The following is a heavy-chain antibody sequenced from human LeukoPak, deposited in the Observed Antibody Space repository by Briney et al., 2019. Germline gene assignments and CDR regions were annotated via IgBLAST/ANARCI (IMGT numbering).Heavy chain of an antibody. V-gene: IGHV4-39*01. D-gene: IGHD2-15*01. CDR1: GGSISSGSYY. Sequence: SETLSLTCTVSGGSISSGSYYWGWIRQPPGKGLEWIGNIYYDGSTYYNPSLKSRVTISVDTSKNPFSLKLNSVTAADTAVYFCARRYCSGGSCPFDPWGQGTLVTVSS. J-gene: IGHJ5*02. CDR2: IYYDGST. CDR3: ARRYCSGGSCPFDP.